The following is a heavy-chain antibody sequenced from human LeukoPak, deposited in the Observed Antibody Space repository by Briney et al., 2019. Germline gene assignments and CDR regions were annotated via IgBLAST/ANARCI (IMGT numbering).Heavy chain of an antibody. CDR2: TSWDGGST. D-gene: IGHD6-13*01. V-gene: IGHV3-43D*03. Sequence: GGSLRLSCAASGFTFSSYWMSWVRQAPGKGLEWVSLTSWDGGSTYYADSVKGRFTISRDNSKNSLYLQMNSLRAEDTALYYCAKDLAAAGTAHAFDIWGQGTMVTVSS. CDR3: AKDLAAAGTAHAFDI. J-gene: IGHJ3*02. CDR1: GFTFSSYW.